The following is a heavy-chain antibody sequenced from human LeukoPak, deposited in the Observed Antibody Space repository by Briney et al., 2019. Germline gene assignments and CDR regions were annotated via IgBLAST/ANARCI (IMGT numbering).Heavy chain of an antibody. CDR2: INHSGST. CDR3: ARLRDGYNHLDY. Sequence: SETLSLTCTVSGGSISSSSYYWSWIRQPPGKGLGWIGEINHSGSTNYNPSLKSRVTISVDTSKNQFSLKLSSVTAADTAVYYCARLRDGYNHLDYWGQGTLVTVSS. CDR1: GGSISSSSYY. D-gene: IGHD5-24*01. J-gene: IGHJ4*02. V-gene: IGHV4-39*07.